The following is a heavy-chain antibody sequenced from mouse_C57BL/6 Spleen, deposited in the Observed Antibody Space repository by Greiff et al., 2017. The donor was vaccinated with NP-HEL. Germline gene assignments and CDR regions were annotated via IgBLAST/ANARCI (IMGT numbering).Heavy chain of an antibody. J-gene: IGHJ3*01. CDR1: GYTFTSYW. D-gene: IGHD1-1*01. Sequence: QVQLQQPGAELVKPGASVKLSCKASGYTFTSYWMHWVKQRPGRGLEWIGRIDPNSGGTKYNEKFKSKATLTVDKPSSTAYMQLSSLTSEDSAVYNGARGRTTVVAPGFADWGQGTLVTVSA. CDR3: ARGRTTVVAPGFAD. V-gene: IGHV1-72*01. CDR2: IDPNSGGT.